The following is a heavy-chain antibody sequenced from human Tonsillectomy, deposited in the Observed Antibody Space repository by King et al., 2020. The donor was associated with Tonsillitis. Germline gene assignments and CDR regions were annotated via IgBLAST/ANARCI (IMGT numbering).Heavy chain of an antibody. CDR3: AREHNSDPGGYFDL. CDR2: IDTAGGT. CDR1: GFTFSRFE. D-gene: IGHD2/OR15-2a*01. Sequence: VQLVESGGGLVQPGGSLRLSCAASGFTFSRFEMHWVRQATGKGLEWVSAIDTAGGTYYAGSVKGRFTISRENARNSFYLQINSLRAGDTAVYYCAREHNSDPGGYFDLWGRGTLVTVSS. J-gene: IGHJ2*01. V-gene: IGHV3-13*01.